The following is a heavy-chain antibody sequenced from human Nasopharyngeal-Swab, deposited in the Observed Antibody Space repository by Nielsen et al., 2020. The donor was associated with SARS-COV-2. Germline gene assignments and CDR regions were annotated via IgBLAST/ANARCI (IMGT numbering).Heavy chain of an antibody. CDR3: ARGGYWMLLY. CDR1: GFIFISYS. D-gene: IGHD2-2*03. V-gene: IGHV4/OR15-8*01. J-gene: IGHJ4*02. Sequence: ESLKISCVASGFIFISYSMNWVRQPPGKGLEWIGEIYHTGSTKYNPSLKSRVTISVDKSKNQFSLKLSSVTDADAAMYYCARGGYWMLLYWGQGALVTVSS. CDR2: IYHTGST.